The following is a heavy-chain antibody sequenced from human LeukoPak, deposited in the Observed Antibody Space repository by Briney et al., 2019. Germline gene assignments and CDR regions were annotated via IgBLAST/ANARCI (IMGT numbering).Heavy chain of an antibody. D-gene: IGHD3-16*01. CDR3: ARNPYVHYYYYMDV. CDR1: GYTFTGYY. CDR2: INPNSGGT. J-gene: IGHJ6*03. V-gene: IGHV1-2*02. Sequence: ASVKVSCKASGYTFTGYYMHWVRQAPGQGLEWMGWINPNSGGTNYAQKFQGMVTMTRDTSISTAYMELSRLRSDDTAVYYCARNPYVHYYYYMDVWGKSTPVTVSS.